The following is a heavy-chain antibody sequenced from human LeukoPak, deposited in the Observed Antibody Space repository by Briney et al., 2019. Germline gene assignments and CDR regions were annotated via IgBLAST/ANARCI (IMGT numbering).Heavy chain of an antibody. CDR1: GGSINSYY. V-gene: IGHV4-59*01. Sequence: PLETLFLTCTVSGGSINSYYWSWIRQPPGKGLEWIGCIHYSGSTNYNPSLRSRVTISVDTSKNQFSLRLSSVTAADTAVYYCARVRDRSSYFYDFDYWGQGTLVTVSS. D-gene: IGHD3-22*01. CDR2: IHYSGST. J-gene: IGHJ4*02. CDR3: ARVRDRSSYFYDFDY.